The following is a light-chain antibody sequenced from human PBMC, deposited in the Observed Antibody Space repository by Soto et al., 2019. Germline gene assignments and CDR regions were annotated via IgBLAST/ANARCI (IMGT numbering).Light chain of an antibody. CDR3: SSYTSILALV. CDR1: SSDVGGYNS. J-gene: IGLJ1*01. CDR2: DVS. V-gene: IGLV2-14*01. Sequence: QSALTQPASVSVSPGQSITISCTGTSSDVGGYNSVSWYQQHPGKVPKIMIYDVSIRPSGVPDRFSGSKSGNMATLTISALQAEEEADYYCSSYTSILALVFGTGTK.